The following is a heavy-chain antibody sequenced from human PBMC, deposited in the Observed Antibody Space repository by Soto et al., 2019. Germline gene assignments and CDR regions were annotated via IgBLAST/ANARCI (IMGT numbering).Heavy chain of an antibody. V-gene: IGHV3-23*01. Sequence: EVQVLESGGGLVQPGGSLRLSCAASGFMSWVRQAPGKGLEWVSAISDYGANTYYVDSVKGRFTISRDNAKNTLYLQMNSLIAEDTAVYYCAKGFSGYYYDFRGQGTLVTVSS. J-gene: IGHJ4*02. CDR3: AKGFSGYYYDF. CDR1: GF. D-gene: IGHD3-22*01. CDR2: ISDYGANT.